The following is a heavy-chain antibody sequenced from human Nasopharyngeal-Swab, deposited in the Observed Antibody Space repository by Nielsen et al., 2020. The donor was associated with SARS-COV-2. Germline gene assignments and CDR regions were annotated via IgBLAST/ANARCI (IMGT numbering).Heavy chain of an antibody. V-gene: IGHV4-38-2*02. CDR3: ARELSNTPKYNWFDP. CDR2: IYHGGST. J-gene: IGHJ5*02. CDR1: GYSISSGYY. Sequence: SETLSLTCTVSGYSISSGYYWAWIRQPPGKGLEWIGSIYHGGSTYYPPSLESQVTISVDTSNNHFSLRLTSVTAADTAVYYCARELSNTPKYNWFDPWGQGTLVTVSS. D-gene: IGHD5-18*01.